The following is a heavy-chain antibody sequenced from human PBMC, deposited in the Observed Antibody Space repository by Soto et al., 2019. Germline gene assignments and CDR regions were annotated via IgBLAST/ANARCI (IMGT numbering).Heavy chain of an antibody. D-gene: IGHD2-2*01. V-gene: IGHV3-33*01. CDR3: ASSSRVRVHTHFLFDL. Sequence: QVQLVESGGGVVQPGRSLRLSCAASGFTFSSYGMHWVRQAPGKGLEWVAVIWYDGSNKYYADSVKGRFTISRDNSKNTLYLQMNSLRAEDTAVYYCASSSRVRVHTHFLFDLWGRDTLVTVSS. CDR1: GFTFSSYG. J-gene: IGHJ2*01. CDR2: IWYDGSNK.